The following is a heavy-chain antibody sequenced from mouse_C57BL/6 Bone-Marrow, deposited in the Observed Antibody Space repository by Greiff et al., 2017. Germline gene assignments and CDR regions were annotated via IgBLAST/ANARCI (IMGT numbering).Heavy chain of an antibody. Sequence: EVMLVESGGDLVKPGGSLKLSCAASGFTFSSYGMSWVRQTPDKRLEWVATISSGGSYTYYPDSVKGRFTISRDNAKNTLYLQMSSLKSEDTAMYYCARHYGSSRGWYFDVWGTGTTVTVSS. CDR2: ISSGGSYT. D-gene: IGHD1-1*01. V-gene: IGHV5-6*01. CDR1: GFTFSSYG. CDR3: ARHYGSSRGWYFDV. J-gene: IGHJ1*03.